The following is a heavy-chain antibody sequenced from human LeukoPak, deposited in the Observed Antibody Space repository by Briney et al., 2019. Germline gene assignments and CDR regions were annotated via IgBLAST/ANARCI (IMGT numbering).Heavy chain of an antibody. Sequence: PGGSLRLSCAASGFSVSNNYMNWVRQPPGKGLEWVSNIGTSSTTIYYADSVKGRFTISRDNAKNSLYLQMNSLRAEDTALYYCASVPSYSGSYYDYWGQGTLVTVSS. CDR1: GFSVSNNY. V-gene: IGHV3-48*01. D-gene: IGHD1-26*01. CDR3: ASVPSYSGSYYDY. J-gene: IGHJ4*02. CDR2: IGTSSTTI.